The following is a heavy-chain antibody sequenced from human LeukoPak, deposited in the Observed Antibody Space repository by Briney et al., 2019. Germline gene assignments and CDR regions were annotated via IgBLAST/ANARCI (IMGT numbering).Heavy chain of an antibody. CDR1: GFSFSSYW. Sequence: PGGSLRLSCAASGFSFSSYWMYWVRQAPGKGLEWVANIYRDGSDKYYADSVKGRITISRDNAKNSLYPQMNSLRAEDTAVYYCARGVVVGGITGYLDYWGQETLVTVSS. CDR2: IYRDGSDK. V-gene: IGHV3-7*03. J-gene: IGHJ4*02. CDR3: ARGVVVGGITGYLDY. D-gene: IGHD1-26*01.